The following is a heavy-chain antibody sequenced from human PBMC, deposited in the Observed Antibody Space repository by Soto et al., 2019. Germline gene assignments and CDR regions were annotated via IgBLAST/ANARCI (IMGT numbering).Heavy chain of an antibody. CDR2: ISSGGGNT. D-gene: IGHD1-1*01. Sequence: EVQLLEAGGGLVQPGGSLRLSCAASGFTFSSYAMSWVRQAPGKGLEWVSAISSGGGNTYYADSVKGRFTISRDNSKNTLYLQMNSLRVVDMAVYYCAKEKAAPGCAFDIWGQGTMVTVSS. V-gene: IGHV3-23*01. CDR3: AKEKAAPGCAFDI. J-gene: IGHJ3*02. CDR1: GFTFSSYA.